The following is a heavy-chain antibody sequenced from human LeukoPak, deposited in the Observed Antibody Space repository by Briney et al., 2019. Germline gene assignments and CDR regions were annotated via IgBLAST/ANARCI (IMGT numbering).Heavy chain of an antibody. V-gene: IGHV4-59*01. CDR1: GGSISSYY. CDR2: IYYSGST. Sequence: PSETLSLTCTVSGGSISSYYWSWIRQPPGKGLEWIGYIYYSGSTNYNPSLKSRVTISVDTSKNQFSLNLSSVPAADTAVYYCARVGSWYSSGWYYFDYWGQGTLVTVSS. J-gene: IGHJ4*02. D-gene: IGHD6-19*01. CDR3: ARVGSWYSSGWYYFDY.